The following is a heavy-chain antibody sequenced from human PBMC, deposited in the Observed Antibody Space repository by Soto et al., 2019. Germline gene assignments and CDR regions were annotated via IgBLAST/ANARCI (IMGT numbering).Heavy chain of an antibody. CDR1: GFTLSDHY. D-gene: IGHD2-15*01. V-gene: IGHV3-72*01. J-gene: IGHJ4*02. CDR2: TRNKANGYTT. CDR3: VRGPTCSHQDCYSFDF. Sequence: EVQLLESGGGLVQPGGSLRLSCATSGFTLSDHYMDWVRQAPGKGLEWVGRTRNKANGYTTQYAASVKGRFTISRDDSEDSLYLQMNSLKTEDTAVYYCVRGPTCSHQDCYSFDFWGQGTLVTVSS.